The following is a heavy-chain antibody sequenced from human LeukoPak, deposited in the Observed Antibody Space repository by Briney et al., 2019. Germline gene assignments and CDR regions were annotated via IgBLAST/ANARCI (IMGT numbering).Heavy chain of an antibody. Sequence: SETLSLTCTVSGGSISSYYWSWIRQPPGKGLEWIGYIDYSGSTNYNPSLKSRVTISVDTSKNQFSLKLSSVTAADTAVYYCARVSPDYYGSGSYSSGSIDYWGQGTLVTVSS. CDR1: GGSISSYY. V-gene: IGHV4-59*01. D-gene: IGHD3-10*01. CDR2: IDYSGST. J-gene: IGHJ4*02. CDR3: ARVSPDYYGSGSYSSGSIDY.